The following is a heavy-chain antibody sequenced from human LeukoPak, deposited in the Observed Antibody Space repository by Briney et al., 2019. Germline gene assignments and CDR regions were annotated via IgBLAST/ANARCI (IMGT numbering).Heavy chain of an antibody. CDR2: LYYSGST. V-gene: IGHV4-30-4*07. CDR3: VRGFDYGFYD. D-gene: IGHD4-17*01. Sequence: SETLSLTCAVSGVSISGGGFSWSWIRQAPGKGLEWLGFLYYSGSTHYNPSLKSRSTILADTSKNQFFLNLSSVAAADTAVYYCVRGFDYGFYDWGQGTLVTVSS. J-gene: IGHJ4*02. CDR1: GVSISGGGFS.